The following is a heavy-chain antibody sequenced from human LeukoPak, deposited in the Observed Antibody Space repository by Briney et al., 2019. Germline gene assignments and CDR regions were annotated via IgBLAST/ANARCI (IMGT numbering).Heavy chain of an antibody. CDR1: GGSISSYY. V-gene: IGHV4-59*01. D-gene: IGHD1-26*01. J-gene: IGHJ4*02. Sequence: SETLSLTCTVSGGSISSYYWSWIRQPPGKGLEWIGYIYYSGSTNYNPYLKSRVTISVDTSKNQFSLKMSSVSAADTAVYYCARGNGIVGANLDYWGQGTLVTVSS. CDR3: ARGNGIVGANLDY. CDR2: IYYSGST.